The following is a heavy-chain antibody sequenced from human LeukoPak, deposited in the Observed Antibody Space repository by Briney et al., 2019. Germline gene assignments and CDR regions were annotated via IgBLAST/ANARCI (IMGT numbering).Heavy chain of an antibody. CDR3: ARVDDFHPYFFDY. V-gene: IGHV4-38-2*01. J-gene: IGHJ4*02. Sequence: SETLSLTCAVSGYSISSGYYWGWIRQPPGKGLEWIGYIYYSGSTNYNPSLKSRVTISVDTSKNQFSLKLSSVTAADTAVYYCARVDDFHPYFFDYWGQGTLVTVSS. D-gene: IGHD2-21*02. CDR2: IYYSGST. CDR1: GYSISSGYY.